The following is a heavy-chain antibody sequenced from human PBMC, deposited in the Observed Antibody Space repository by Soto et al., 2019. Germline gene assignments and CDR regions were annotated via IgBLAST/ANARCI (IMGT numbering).Heavy chain of an antibody. Sequence: PGGSLRLSCAASGFTFSSYAMSWVRQAPGKGLEWVSAISGSGGSTYYADSVKGRFTISRDNSKNTLYLQMNSLRAEDTAVYYCAKDSSGLLEWLLYRGWFDPWGQGTLVTVSS. D-gene: IGHD3-3*01. CDR1: GFTFSSYA. J-gene: IGHJ5*02. CDR3: AKDSSGLLEWLLYRGWFDP. CDR2: ISGSGGST. V-gene: IGHV3-23*01.